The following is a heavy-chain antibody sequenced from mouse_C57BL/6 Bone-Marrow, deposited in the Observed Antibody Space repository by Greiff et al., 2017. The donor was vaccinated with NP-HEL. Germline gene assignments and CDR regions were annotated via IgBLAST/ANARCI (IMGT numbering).Heavy chain of an antibody. Sequence: EVKVEESEGGLVQPGSSMKLSCTASGFTFSDYYMAWVRQVPEKGLEWVANINYDGSSTYYLDSLKSRFIISRDNAKNILYLQMSSLKSEDTATYYCARMIYYGSSYGYFDVWGTGTTVTVSS. J-gene: IGHJ1*03. D-gene: IGHD1-1*01. CDR1: GFTFSDYY. V-gene: IGHV5-16*01. CDR2: INYDGSST. CDR3: ARMIYYGSSYGYFDV.